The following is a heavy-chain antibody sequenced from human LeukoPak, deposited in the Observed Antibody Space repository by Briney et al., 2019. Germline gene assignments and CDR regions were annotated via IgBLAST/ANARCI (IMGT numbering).Heavy chain of an antibody. D-gene: IGHD3-22*01. V-gene: IGHV3-21*01. CDR2: ISSSSSYI. J-gene: IGHJ4*02. CDR3: ARDLGDSSGYNDY. CDR1: GFTFSSYS. Sequence: PGGSLRLSCAASGFTFSSYSMNWVRQAPGKGLEWVSSISSSSSYIYYADSVKGRFTISRDNAKNSLYLQMNSLRAEDTAVYYCARDLGDSSGYNDYWGQGTLVTVSS.